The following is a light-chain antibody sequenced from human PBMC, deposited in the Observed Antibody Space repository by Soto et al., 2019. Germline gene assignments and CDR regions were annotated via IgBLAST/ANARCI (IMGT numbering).Light chain of an antibody. CDR2: AAS. CDR3: QQSYSTLVT. CDR1: QSSSSY. V-gene: IGKV1-39*01. Sequence: DIQMTQSPSSLSASVGDRVTITCRASQSSSSYLNWYQQKPGKAPKLLIYAASSLQSGVPSRFSGSGSGTDFTLTISSLQPEDFATYYCQQSYSTLVTFGPGTKVDIK. J-gene: IGKJ3*01.